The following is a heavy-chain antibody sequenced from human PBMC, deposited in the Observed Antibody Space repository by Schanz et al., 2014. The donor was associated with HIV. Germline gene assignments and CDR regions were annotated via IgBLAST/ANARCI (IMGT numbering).Heavy chain of an antibody. J-gene: IGHJ6*02. D-gene: IGHD1-26*01. CDR3: AREREESIAYYYYGMDV. Sequence: VQLGQSGGGVVQPGGSLKLSCAASGFTLSSYSMNWVRQAPGKGLEWVSAISGGGAGTYYADSVKGRLTISRDNSKNTLYLQMNSLRAEDTAVYYCAREREESIAYYYYGMDVWGQGTAVTVSS. V-gene: IGHV3-23*04. CDR1: GFTLSSYS. CDR2: ISGGGAGT.